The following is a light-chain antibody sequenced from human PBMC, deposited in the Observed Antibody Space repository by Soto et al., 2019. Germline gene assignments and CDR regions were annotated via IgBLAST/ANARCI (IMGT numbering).Light chain of an antibody. CDR1: SSDVGGYNY. V-gene: IGLV2-8*01. J-gene: IGLJ2*01. CDR3: SSFAGGGNPVL. Sequence: QSVLTQPPSASGSLGQSVTISCTGTSSDVGGYNYVSWHQQHPGKAPKVIIYEVTMRPPGVPDRFSGSKSGNTASLTVSGLQAEDEADYYCSSFAGGGNPVLLGGGTKLTVL. CDR2: EVT.